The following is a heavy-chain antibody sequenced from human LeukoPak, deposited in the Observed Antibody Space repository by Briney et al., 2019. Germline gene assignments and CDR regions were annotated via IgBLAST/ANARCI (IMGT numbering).Heavy chain of an antibody. J-gene: IGHJ4*02. V-gene: IGHV3-21*01. CDR1: GFTFSIYS. CDR2: ISSSSSYI. D-gene: IGHD3-16*02. Sequence: GGSLRLSCAASGFTFSIYSMNWARQAPGKGLEWVSSISSSSSYIYYADSVKGRFTISRDNAKNSLYLQMNSLRAEDTAVYYCARASLGELSPDYDYWGQGTLVTVSS. CDR3: ARASLGELSPDYDY.